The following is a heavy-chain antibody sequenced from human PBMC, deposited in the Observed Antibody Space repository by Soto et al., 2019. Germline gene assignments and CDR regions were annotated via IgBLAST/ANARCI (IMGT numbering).Heavy chain of an antibody. D-gene: IGHD5-12*01. J-gene: IGHJ4*02. V-gene: IGHV1-69*13. CDR2: IIPIFGTA. Sequence: SVKVSCKASGDTFSGYAISWVRQAPGQGLEWMGGIIPIFGTANYAQKFQGRVTITADESTSTAYMELSSLRSEDTAVYYCARTGYGWNDHSGYGNWGQGTLVTVSS. CDR1: GDTFSGYA. CDR3: ARTGYGWNDHSGYGN.